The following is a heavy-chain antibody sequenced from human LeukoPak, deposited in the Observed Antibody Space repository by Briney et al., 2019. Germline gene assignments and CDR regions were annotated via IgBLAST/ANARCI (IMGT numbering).Heavy chain of an antibody. V-gene: IGHV1-18*01. D-gene: IGHD6-19*01. J-gene: IGHJ4*02. CDR3: ARDRRMDSSGWYLPGAGFDY. CDR1: GYTFTSYG. CDR2: IGAYNGNT. Sequence: ASVKVSCKASGYTFTSYGISWVRQAPGQGLEWMGWIGAYNGNTNYAQKLQGRVTMTTDTSTSTAYMELRSLRSDDTAVYYCARDRRMDSSGWYLPGAGFDYWGQGTLVTVSS.